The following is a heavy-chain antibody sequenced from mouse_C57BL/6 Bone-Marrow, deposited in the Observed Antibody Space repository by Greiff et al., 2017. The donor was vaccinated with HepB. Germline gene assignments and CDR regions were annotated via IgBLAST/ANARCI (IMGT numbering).Heavy chain of an antibody. CDR2: IDPETGGT. J-gene: IGHJ4*01. V-gene: IGHV1-15*01. CDR1: GYTFTDYE. D-gene: IGHD1-1*01. CDR3: TRAGATVVAHYYAMDY. Sequence: QVQLQQSGAELVRPGASVTLSCKASGYTFTDYEMHWVKQTPVHGLEWIGVIDPETGGTAYNQMFKGKAILTADKSSSTAYMELRSLTFEDSAVYYCTRAGATVVAHYYAMDYGGQGTSVTVSS.